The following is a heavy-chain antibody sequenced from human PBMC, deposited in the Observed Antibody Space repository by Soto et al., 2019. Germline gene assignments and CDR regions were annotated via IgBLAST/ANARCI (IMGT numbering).Heavy chain of an antibody. D-gene: IGHD3-3*01. CDR1: GYTFSSYL. J-gene: IGHJ5*02. Sequence: ASVKVSCKASGYTFSSYLISWVRQAPGQGLEWMGWIGAYNGNIKYAQKFQGRVTMTTDTSTSTAYMDLRSLTSDDTAIYYCARAKVFGAENWFEPWG. CDR2: IGAYNGNI. V-gene: IGHV1-18*01. CDR3: ARAKVFGAENWFEP.